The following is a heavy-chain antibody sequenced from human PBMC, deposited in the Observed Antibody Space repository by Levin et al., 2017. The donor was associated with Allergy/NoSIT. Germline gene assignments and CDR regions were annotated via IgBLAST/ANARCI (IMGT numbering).Heavy chain of an antibody. J-gene: IGHJ5*02. D-gene: IGHD5-18*01. CDR1: GFTFSNNW. CDR3: ARDVSGLWLLAGWFDA. CDR2: INSDGGSA. Sequence: HPSETLSLTCAASGFTFSNNWMHWVCQVPRKGRVWVARINSDGGSAYYSDFVKGRFTVSRDNAKNTLYFQMNSLRGEDPAFYYCARDVSGLWLLAGWFDAWGQGTLVTVSS. V-gene: IGHV3-74*01.